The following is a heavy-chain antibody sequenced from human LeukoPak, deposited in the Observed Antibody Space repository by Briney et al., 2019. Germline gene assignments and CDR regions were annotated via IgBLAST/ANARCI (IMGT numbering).Heavy chain of an antibody. J-gene: IGHJ4*02. Sequence: PGGSLRLSCAASGFTFSGYAMYWVRQAPGKGLEWVAVISNDGNNKYYADSMKGRFTISRDNSKNTLYLQMNSLRAEDTAVYYCASDFRSYNIRWCLDYWGQGTLVTVSS. CDR2: ISNDGNNK. CDR3: ASDFRSYNIRWCLDY. V-gene: IGHV3-30-3*01. CDR1: GFTFSGYA. D-gene: IGHD2-8*02.